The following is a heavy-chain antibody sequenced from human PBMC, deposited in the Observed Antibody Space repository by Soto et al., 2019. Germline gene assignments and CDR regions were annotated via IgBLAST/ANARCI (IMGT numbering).Heavy chain of an antibody. CDR3: SWDNTGYYYLEY. CDR2: MKNQGSGWTT. Sequence: GGSLRLSCSASGFTFKNAWMVWVRQAPGKGLEWVGRMKNQGSGWTTDYAAPVKGRFTISRDDSQSTLHLHMNSLTTEDTGVYYCSWDNTGYYYLEYWGQGTLVTVSS. V-gene: IGHV3-15*07. J-gene: IGHJ4*02. D-gene: IGHD3-22*01. CDR1: GFTFKNAW.